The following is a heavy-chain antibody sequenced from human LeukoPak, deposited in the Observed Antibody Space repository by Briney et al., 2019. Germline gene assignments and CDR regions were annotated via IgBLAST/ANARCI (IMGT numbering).Heavy chain of an antibody. J-gene: IGHJ4*02. CDR2: VKKDGSEK. V-gene: IGHV3-7*01. CDR1: GFTFSSYE. Sequence: PGGSLGLSCAASGFTFSSYEMNWVRQAPGKGLEWVANVKKDGSEKYYVDSVKGRFTISRDNVKNSLYLQMNSLRAEDTAIYYCARDEPVGATTGWGQGTLVTVSS. CDR3: ARDEPVGATTG. D-gene: IGHD1-26*01.